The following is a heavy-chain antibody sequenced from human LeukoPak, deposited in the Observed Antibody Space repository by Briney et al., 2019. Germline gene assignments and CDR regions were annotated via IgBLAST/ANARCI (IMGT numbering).Heavy chain of an antibody. Sequence: GGSLRLSCAASGFTFSTYVMTWVRQAPGKGLEWVANINQGENEKYYVDSVRGRFTISRDNTNSSVNLQMNSLRAEDTAVYYCARERDGRYFDYWGQGILVTVSS. V-gene: IGHV3-7*03. CDR3: ARERDGRYFDY. J-gene: IGHJ4*02. CDR1: GFTFSTYV. CDR2: INQGENEK.